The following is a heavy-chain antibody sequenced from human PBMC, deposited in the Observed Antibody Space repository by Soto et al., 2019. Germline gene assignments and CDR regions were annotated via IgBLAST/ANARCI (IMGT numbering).Heavy chain of an antibody. CDR1: GGSVASGPYY. J-gene: IGHJ5*01. V-gene: IGHV4-61*01. Sequence: SETLSLTCSVSGGSVASGPYYWNGILQPPGKGLEWIGYIYNSDSTNYNPSLKSRVTISVDTSKTQFSLKLSSVTAADTAVYYCARDLEYSSAWYDSWGQGTLVTVS. CDR3: ARDLEYSSAWYDS. D-gene: IGHD6-19*01. CDR2: IYNSDST.